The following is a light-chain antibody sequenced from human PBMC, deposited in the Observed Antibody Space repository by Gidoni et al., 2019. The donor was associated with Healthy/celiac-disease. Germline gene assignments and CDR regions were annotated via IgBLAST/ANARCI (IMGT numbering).Light chain of an antibody. J-gene: IGKJ2*01. Sequence: DIVMTQSPDSLAVSLGERATINCKSSQSVLYSSNNKNDLAWYQQKPGQPPKLRIYWASTRESGVPDRFSGSGSGTDFTLTISSLQAEDVAVYYCQQYYSTLRTFGQGTKLEIK. CDR2: WAS. CDR3: QQYYSTLRT. V-gene: IGKV4-1*01. CDR1: QSVLYSSNNKND.